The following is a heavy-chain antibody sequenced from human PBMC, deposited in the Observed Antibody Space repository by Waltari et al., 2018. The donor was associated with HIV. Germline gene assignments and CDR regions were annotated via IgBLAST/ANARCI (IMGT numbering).Heavy chain of an antibody. CDR3: ARGRVYDILTGYYRDSSGWYDC. Sequence: QVQLVQSGAEVKKPGASVKVSCKASGYTFTGYYMHWVRQAPGQGLEWMGWNNPNSGGTNYAQKFQGRVTMTRDTSISTAYMELSRLRSDDTAVYYCARGRVYDILTGYYRDSSGWYDCWGQGTLVTVSS. V-gene: IGHV1-2*02. CDR2: NNPNSGGT. J-gene: IGHJ4*02. CDR1: GYTFTGYY. D-gene: IGHD3-9*01.